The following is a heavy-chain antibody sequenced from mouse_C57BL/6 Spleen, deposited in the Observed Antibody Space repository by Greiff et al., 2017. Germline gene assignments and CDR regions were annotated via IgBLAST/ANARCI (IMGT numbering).Heavy chain of an antibody. CDR3: TTELGDTRY. CDR2: IDPENGDT. CDR1: GFNIKDDY. D-gene: IGHD4-1*01. J-gene: IGHJ2*01. Sequence: VQLQQSGAELVRPGASVKLSCTASGFNIKDDYMHWVKQRPEQGLEWIGWIDPENGDTEYASKFQGKATITADTSSNTAYLQLSSLTSEDTAVYYCTTELGDTRYWGQGTTLTVSS. V-gene: IGHV14-4*01.